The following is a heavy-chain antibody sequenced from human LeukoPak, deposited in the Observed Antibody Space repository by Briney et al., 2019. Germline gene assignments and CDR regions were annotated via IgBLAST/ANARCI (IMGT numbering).Heavy chain of an antibody. J-gene: IGHJ5*02. Sequence: SETLSLTCTAPGGSISSYYWSWIRQPPGKGLEWIGYIYYSGSTNYNPSLKSRVTISVDTSKNRFSLKLSSVTAADTAVYYCARGVCSGGSCRNWFDPWGQGTPVTVSS. D-gene: IGHD2-15*01. CDR3: ARGVCSGGSCRNWFDP. CDR1: GGSISSYY. V-gene: IGHV4-59*01. CDR2: IYYSGST.